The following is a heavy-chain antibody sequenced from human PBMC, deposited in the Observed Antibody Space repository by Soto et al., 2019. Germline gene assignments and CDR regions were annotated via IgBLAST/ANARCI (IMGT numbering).Heavy chain of an antibody. CDR3: ARGITGSYGFDY. J-gene: IGHJ4*02. Sequence: EVQLVESGGDLVQPGGSLRLSCAASGFTFNSYWMHWVRQAPGKGLVWVSRVNSDGSSTNYADCVKGRFTISTDNAKNTVYLQMNSLRAEDTAVFYCARGITGSYGFDYWGQGTLVTVSS. D-gene: IGHD6-6*01. CDR1: GFTFNSYW. CDR2: VNSDGSST. V-gene: IGHV3-74*01.